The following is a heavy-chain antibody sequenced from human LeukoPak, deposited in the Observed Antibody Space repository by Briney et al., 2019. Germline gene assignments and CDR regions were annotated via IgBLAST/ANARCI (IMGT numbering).Heavy chain of an antibody. D-gene: IGHD2-8*02. CDR3: ARDLSEKYCIDY. Sequence: GGSLRLSCAASGFTFSSYSMNWVRQAPGKGLEWVSHISSSSSTIYYADSVKGRLTISRDNSKNTVSLQMNSLRAEDTAIYYCARDLSEKYCIDYWGQGTQVTVSS. CDR1: GFTFSSYS. CDR2: ISSSSSTI. V-gene: IGHV3-48*01. J-gene: IGHJ4*02.